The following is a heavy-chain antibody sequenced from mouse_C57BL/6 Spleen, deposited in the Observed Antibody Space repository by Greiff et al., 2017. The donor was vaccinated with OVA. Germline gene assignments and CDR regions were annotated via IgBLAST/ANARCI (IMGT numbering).Heavy chain of an antibody. CDR1: GFTFTDYY. CDR3: ARRLGSSYDAMDY. J-gene: IGHJ4*01. V-gene: IGHV1-36*01. Sequence: VQLQQSGPVLVKPGPSVKISCKASGFTFTDYYMHWVKQSHGKSLEWIGLVYPYNGGTSYNQKFKGKATLTVDTSASTAYMELNSLTSEDSEVYDGARRLGSSYDAMDYWGQGTSVTVSS. D-gene: IGHD1-1*01. CDR2: VYPYNGGT.